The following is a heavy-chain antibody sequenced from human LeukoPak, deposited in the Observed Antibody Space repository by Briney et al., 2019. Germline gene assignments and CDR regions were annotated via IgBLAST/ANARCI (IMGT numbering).Heavy chain of an antibody. CDR1: GGTFSTYA. CDR3: ATAPGYGSGSIDGDY. D-gene: IGHD3-10*01. Sequence: SVKVSCKASGGTFSTYAISWMRQAPGQGLEWMGGIVPVYGTATYAQKFQGRVTMTEDTSTDTAYMELSSLRSEDTAVYYCATAPGYGSGSIDGDYWGQGTLVTVSS. V-gene: IGHV1-69*06. J-gene: IGHJ4*02. CDR2: IVPVYGTA.